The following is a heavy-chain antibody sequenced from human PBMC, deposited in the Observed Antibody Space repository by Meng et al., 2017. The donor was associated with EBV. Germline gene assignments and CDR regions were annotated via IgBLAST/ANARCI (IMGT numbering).Heavy chain of an antibody. Sequence: GELVESGEEVKKPGASVKVSCKASGYTFTSYDINWVRQATGQGLEWMGWMNPNSGNTGYAQKFQGRVTMTRNTSISTAYMELSSLRSEDTAVYYCARGPYYYDSSGYYYGEFDPWGQGTLVTVSS. CDR1: GYTFTSYD. J-gene: IGHJ5*02. V-gene: IGHV1-8*01. D-gene: IGHD3-22*01. CDR2: MNPNSGNT. CDR3: ARGPYYYDSSGYYYGEFDP.